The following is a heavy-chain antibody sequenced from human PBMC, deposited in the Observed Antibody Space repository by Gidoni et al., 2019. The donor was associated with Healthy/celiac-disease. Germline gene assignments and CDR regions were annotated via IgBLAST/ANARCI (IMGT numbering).Heavy chain of an antibody. CDR2: IRRKANSYAT. Sequence: EVQLVESGGGLVQPGGSLNFSGQASGFTFVALAFPWVRQVPGKGLEWVGRIRRKANSYATAYAASVKGRFTISRDDSKNTAYLQMNSLKTEDTAVYYCTRPPTYYGSGSYNWFDPWGQGTLVTVSS. J-gene: IGHJ5*02. CDR1: GFTFVALA. V-gene: IGHV3-73*02. CDR3: TRPPTYYGSGSYNWFDP. D-gene: IGHD3-10*01.